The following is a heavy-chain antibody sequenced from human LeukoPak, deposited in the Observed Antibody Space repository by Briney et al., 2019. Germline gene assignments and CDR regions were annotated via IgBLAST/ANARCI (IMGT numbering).Heavy chain of an antibody. CDR1: GGSISSGAY. J-gene: IGHJ4*02. Sequence: PSETLSLTCTVSGGSISSGAYWGWVRQPPGKGLEWIATIYRTGNTYYNPSLESRVTISIDTSKNQFSLKLSSVTAADTAVYYCARGTRWLSHFDYWGQGTLVTVSS. CDR3: ARGTRWLSHFDY. D-gene: IGHD3-22*01. CDR2: IYRTGNT. V-gene: IGHV4-38-2*02.